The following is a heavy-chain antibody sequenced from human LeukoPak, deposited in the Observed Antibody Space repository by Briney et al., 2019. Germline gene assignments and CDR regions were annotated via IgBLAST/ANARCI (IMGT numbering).Heavy chain of an antibody. CDR2: IWYDGSNK. CDR1: GFTFSSYG. D-gene: IGHD2/OR15-2a*01. CDR3: AKLCREYCFSTTCPNWFDP. V-gene: IGHV3-33*06. Sequence: PGRSLRLSCVASGFTFSSYGMYWVRQAPGKGLEWVAIIWYDGSNKYYADSVKGRFTISRDNSKNTLYLQMNSLRAEDTAVYYCAKLCREYCFSTTCPNWFDPWGQGALVTVSS. J-gene: IGHJ5*02.